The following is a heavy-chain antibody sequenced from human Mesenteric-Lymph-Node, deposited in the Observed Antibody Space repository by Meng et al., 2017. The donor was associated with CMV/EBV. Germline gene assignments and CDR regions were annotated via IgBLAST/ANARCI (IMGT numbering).Heavy chain of an antibody. V-gene: IGHV4-39*01. CDR2: VHYTGST. CDR1: GDSISSFYY. J-gene: IGHJ5*02. Sequence: QLQLRESGPGQVKPSETPSLTCTVSGDSISSFYYWGWIRQPPGRGLEWIGSVHYTGSTYYSPSLKSRVTVSVDTSKNQFSLRLTSVTAADTAVYYCARPFPSWQSPRLDPFGAWGQGTLVTVSS. D-gene: IGHD6-19*01. CDR3: ARPFPSWQSPRLDPFGA.